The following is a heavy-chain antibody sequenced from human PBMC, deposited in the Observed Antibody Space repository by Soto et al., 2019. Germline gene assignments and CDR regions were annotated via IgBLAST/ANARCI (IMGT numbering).Heavy chain of an antibody. J-gene: IGHJ5*02. CDR3: ARELRTSSWYLGPFDP. CDR1: GFTFSSYD. D-gene: IGHD6-13*01. CDR2: IGTAGDT. Sequence: GGSLRLSCAASGFTFSSYDMHWVRQATGKGLEWVSAIGTAGDTYYPGSVKGRFTISRENAKNSLYLQMNSLRAEDTAVYYCARELRTSSWYLGPFDPWGQGTLVTVSS. V-gene: IGHV3-13*01.